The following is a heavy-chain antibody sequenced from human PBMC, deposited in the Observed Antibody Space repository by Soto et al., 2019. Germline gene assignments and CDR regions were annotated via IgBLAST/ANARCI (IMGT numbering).Heavy chain of an antibody. CDR3: ASRIIAVAGTPFDY. CDR1: GGTFRSYA. Sequence: PVKVSCQASGGTFRSYAISWVRQAPGQGLEWMGGIIPIFGTANYAQKFQGRVTITADEYTSTAYMELSSLRSEDTAVYYCASRIIAVAGTPFDYWGQGTLVTVSS. CDR2: IIPIFGTA. D-gene: IGHD6-19*01. J-gene: IGHJ4*02. V-gene: IGHV1-69*13.